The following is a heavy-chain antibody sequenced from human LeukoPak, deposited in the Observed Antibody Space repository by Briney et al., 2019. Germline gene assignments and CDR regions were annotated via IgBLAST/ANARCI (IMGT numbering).Heavy chain of an antibody. Sequence: SETLSLTCAVYGGSFSGYYWNWIRQPPGKGLEWIGEINHSGSTNYNPSLKSRVTISVDTSKNQFSLKLSSVTAADTAVYYCARLKGHCSGGSCYSGYYYYYMDVWGKGTTVTVSS. V-gene: IGHV4-34*01. CDR3: ARLKGHCSGGSCYSGYYYYYMDV. D-gene: IGHD2-15*01. CDR1: GGSFSGYY. CDR2: INHSGST. J-gene: IGHJ6*03.